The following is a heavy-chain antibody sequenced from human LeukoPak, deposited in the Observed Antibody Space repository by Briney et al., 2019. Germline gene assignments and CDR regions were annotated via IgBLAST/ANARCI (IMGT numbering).Heavy chain of an antibody. CDR2: IWYDGSNK. CDR3: AGAVAGTGAFDI. Sequence: PGGSLRLSCAASGFTFSSYSMNWVRQAPGKGLEWVAVIWYDGSNKYYADSVKGRFTISRDNSKNTLYLQMNSLRAEDTAVYYCAGAVAGTGAFDIWGQGTMVTVSS. D-gene: IGHD6-19*01. V-gene: IGHV3-33*08. J-gene: IGHJ3*02. CDR1: GFTFSSYS.